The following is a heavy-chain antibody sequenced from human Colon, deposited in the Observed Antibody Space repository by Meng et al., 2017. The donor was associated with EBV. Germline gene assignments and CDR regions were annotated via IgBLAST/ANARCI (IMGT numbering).Heavy chain of an antibody. CDR3: ARVSSGWDYFDY. CDR1: GGSVSSGGYY. Sequence: QVQLQGSGPGLVKPSPTRSLTCTVSGGSVSSGGYYWTWIRQHPGKGLEWFGHIYYSGSTFYNPSLKRRVIISIDTSKNQFSLNLRSVTAADTAVYYCARVSSGWDYFDYWGQGTLVTVSS. J-gene: IGHJ4*02. CDR2: IYYSGST. D-gene: IGHD6-19*01. V-gene: IGHV4-31*03.